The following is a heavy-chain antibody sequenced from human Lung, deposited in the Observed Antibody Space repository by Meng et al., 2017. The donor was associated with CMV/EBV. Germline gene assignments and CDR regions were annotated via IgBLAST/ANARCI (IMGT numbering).Heavy chain of an antibody. D-gene: IGHD2-15*01. Sequence: ASXXVSXKASNYTFIDRHIHWVRQATGQGLEWMGWMNPNSGNTGYAQKFQGRVTMTRVTSISTAYMELSSLTSDDTAVYYCARTRIEVEPDGTKIKYYNYGMDVWXQGTTVTVSS. CDR3: ARTRIEVEPDGTKIKYYNYGMDV. J-gene: IGHJ6*02. CDR2: MNPNSGNT. V-gene: IGHV1-8*02. CDR1: NYTFIDRH.